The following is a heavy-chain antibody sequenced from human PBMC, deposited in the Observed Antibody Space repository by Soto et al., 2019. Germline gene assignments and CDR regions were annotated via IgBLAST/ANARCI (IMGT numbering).Heavy chain of an antibody. Sequence: GGSLRLSCAGSGFTFSNYTMNWVRQAPGKGLEWVSSISRSNSYIKYADSVKGRFTVSRDNAKNSLYLQMNSLRAEDTAVYYCARRIVSGLMFGSNFDYWGQGTLVPVSS. J-gene: IGHJ4*02. V-gene: IGHV3-21*01. D-gene: IGHD3-10*02. CDR1: GFTFSNYT. CDR2: ISRSNSYI. CDR3: ARRIVSGLMFGSNFDY.